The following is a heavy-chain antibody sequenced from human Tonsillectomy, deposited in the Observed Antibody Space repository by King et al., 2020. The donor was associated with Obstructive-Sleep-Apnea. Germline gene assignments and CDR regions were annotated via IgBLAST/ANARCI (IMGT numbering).Heavy chain of an antibody. D-gene: IGHD2-21*01. J-gene: IGHJ6*02. CDR3: ARVRCGGECYYNLDV. CDR2: ISGSGGTT. V-gene: IGHV3-23*04. CDR1: GFPFGANA. Sequence: VHLVESGGDLVQPGGSLRLPCAASGFPFGANAMTWVRQSPGEGLEWVSGISGSGGTTHYAATVKGRVTIPRDNSENTLYLQMASRRAQDTAVYYCARVRCGGECYYNLDVWGQGTTVTVSS.